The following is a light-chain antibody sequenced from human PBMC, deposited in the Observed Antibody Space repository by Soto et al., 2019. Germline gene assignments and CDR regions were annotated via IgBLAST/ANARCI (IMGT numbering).Light chain of an antibody. CDR3: QQYNNWPPWT. Sequence: VLTQSPGTLSVSPGESATLSCRASQSVSSSYLAWYQQKPGQAPRLLIYGASSRATGIPARFSGSGSGTEFTLTISSLQSEDFAVYYCQQYNNWPPWTFGQGTKVDIK. CDR1: QSVSSSY. V-gene: IGKV3D-15*01. J-gene: IGKJ1*01. CDR2: GAS.